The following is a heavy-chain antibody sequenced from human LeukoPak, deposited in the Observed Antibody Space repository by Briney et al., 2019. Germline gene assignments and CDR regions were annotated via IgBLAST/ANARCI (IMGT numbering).Heavy chain of an antibody. J-gene: IGHJ4*02. CDR1: GGSISSSTYY. CDR3: ASMPYHSAGSGYYWYYFDS. CDR2: IYYTGRT. V-gene: IGHV4-61*01. D-gene: IGHD3-22*01. Sequence: SETLSLTCTVSGGSISSSTYYWSWIRQPPGEGLEWIAYIYYTGRTAYNPSLKSRVTVSIDTSKNQFSLKLSSVTAADTAVYYCASMPYHSAGSGYYWYYFDSWGQGTLVTVSS.